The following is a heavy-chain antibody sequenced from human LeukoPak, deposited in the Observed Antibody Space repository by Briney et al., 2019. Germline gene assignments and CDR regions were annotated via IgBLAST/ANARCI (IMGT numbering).Heavy chain of an antibody. D-gene: IGHD3-9*01. Sequence: SETLSLTCAVYGGSFSGYYWSWIPQPPEKGLEWVGEINHSGSTNYNPSLKSRVTISVDTSKNQFSLKLSSLSAADTAVYYCARGLRHFDWLSGLVNWGQGTLVTVSS. CDR2: INHSGST. CDR1: GGSFSGYY. CDR3: ARGLRHFDWLSGLVN. J-gene: IGHJ1*01. V-gene: IGHV4-34*01.